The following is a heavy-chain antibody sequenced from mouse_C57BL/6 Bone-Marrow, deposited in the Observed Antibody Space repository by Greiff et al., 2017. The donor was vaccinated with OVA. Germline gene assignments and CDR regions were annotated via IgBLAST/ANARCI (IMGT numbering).Heavy chain of an antibody. V-gene: IGHV14-3*01. CDR1: GFNIKNTY. CDR3: ARGNFGRSFYAMDY. J-gene: IGHJ4*01. CDR2: IDPANDNT. D-gene: IGHD1-1*01. Sequence: EVQLQQSVAELVRPGASVKLSCTASGFNIKNTYMHWVKQRPEQGLEWIGRIDPANDNTKYAPKFQGKATMTADTSSNTAYLQLSSLSAEDTAVYCCARGNFGRSFYAMDYWGQGTSVTVSS.